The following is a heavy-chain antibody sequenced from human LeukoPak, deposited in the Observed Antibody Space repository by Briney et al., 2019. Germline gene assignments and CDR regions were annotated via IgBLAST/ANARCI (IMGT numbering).Heavy chain of an antibody. Sequence: QPGGSLRLSCAASGFTFSSNAMSWVRQAPGKGLEWVSSISGSGGSTNYADSVKGRFTISRDNAKNSMYLQMNSLRAEDTAVYYCARDNGRTAMVTWGYWGQGTLVTVSS. V-gene: IGHV3-23*01. D-gene: IGHD5-18*01. CDR3: ARDNGRTAMVTWGY. CDR1: GFTFSSNA. CDR2: ISGSGGST. J-gene: IGHJ4*02.